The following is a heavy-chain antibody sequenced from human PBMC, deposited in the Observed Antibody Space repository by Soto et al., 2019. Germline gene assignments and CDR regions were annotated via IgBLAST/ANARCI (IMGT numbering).Heavy chain of an antibody. CDR1: GFSFSNYG. J-gene: IGHJ4*02. CDR3: SKDRRGGRAELDS. Sequence: GGSLRLSCAASGFSFSNYGMHWVRQAPGKGLEWVAVISYDGSSKYHADSVKGRFTISRDNSKNTLHLQMNSLRAEDTAVYYCSKDRRGGRAELDSWGQGTPVTVSS. CDR2: ISYDGSSK. V-gene: IGHV3-30*18. D-gene: IGHD6-19*01.